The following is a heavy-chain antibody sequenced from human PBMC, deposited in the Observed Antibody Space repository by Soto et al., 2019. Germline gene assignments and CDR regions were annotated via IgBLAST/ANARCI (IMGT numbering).Heavy chain of an antibody. CDR1: GDSIRGGGFC. D-gene: IGHD2-2*01. CDR3: AKLSCTSSTCYFPGWFAP. Sequence: SETLSLTCTVSGDSIRGGGFCWSWIRQPPGKGLEWIANVYYSGSSYYNPSLKSRLTISVDTTKNQFSLQLKSMTAADTAVYYCAKLSCTSSTCYFPGWFAPRGQGTMVTVSS. V-gene: IGHV4-31*03. CDR2: VYYSGSS. J-gene: IGHJ5*02.